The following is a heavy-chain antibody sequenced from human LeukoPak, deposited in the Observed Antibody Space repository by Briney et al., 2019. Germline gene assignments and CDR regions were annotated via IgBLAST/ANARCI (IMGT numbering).Heavy chain of an antibody. CDR3: ARDGLGYYDSSDYFDY. Sequence: SETLSLTCTVSGGSISSYCWSWIRQPAGKGLEWIGRIYTSGSTNYNPSLKSRVTMSVDTSKNQFSLKLSSVTAADTAVYYCARDGLGYYDSSDYFDYWGQGTLVTVSS. CDR1: GGSISSYC. J-gene: IGHJ4*02. CDR2: IYTSGST. D-gene: IGHD3-22*01. V-gene: IGHV4-4*07.